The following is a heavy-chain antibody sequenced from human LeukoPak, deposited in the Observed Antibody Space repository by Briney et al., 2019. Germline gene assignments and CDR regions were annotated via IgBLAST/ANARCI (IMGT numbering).Heavy chain of an antibody. CDR1: GGSFSGYY. Sequence: PSETLSLTCAVYGGSFSGYYWSWIRQPPGKGLEWIGEINHSGSTNYNPSLKSRVTISVDTSKNQFSLKLSSVTAADTAVYYCARGGRDYGGTKSDYWGQGTLVTVSS. D-gene: IGHD4-23*01. V-gene: IGHV4-34*01. CDR2: INHSGST. CDR3: ARGGRDYGGTKSDY. J-gene: IGHJ4*02.